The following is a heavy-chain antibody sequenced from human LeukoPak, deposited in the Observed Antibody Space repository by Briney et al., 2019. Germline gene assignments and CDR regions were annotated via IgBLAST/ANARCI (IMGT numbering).Heavy chain of an antibody. V-gene: IGHV3-69-1*02. D-gene: IGHD2-15*01. Sequence: GGSLRLSYVASGFTFNSYAMTWVRQAPGKGLEWVSSISANNNMYYADSVKGRFTISRDDAKNSLSLQMNSLRGEDTAIYYCAREDCSEVRCYGAPDAWGQGTRVTVSS. CDR1: GFTFNSYA. CDR2: ISANNNM. CDR3: AREDCSEVRCYGAPDA. J-gene: IGHJ5*02.